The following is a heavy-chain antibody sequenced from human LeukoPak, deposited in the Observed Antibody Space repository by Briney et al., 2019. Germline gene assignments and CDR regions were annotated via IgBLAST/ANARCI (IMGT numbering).Heavy chain of an antibody. CDR3: AKGLTYYYDSSGYYLPHDDAFDI. CDR1: GFTFRSYW. Sequence: GGSLRLSCAASGFTFRSYWMTWVRQAPGKGLEWVSAISGSGGSTYYADSVKGRFTISRDNSKKTLYLQMNSLRAEDTAVYYCAKGLTYYYDSSGYYLPHDDAFDIWGQGTMVTVSS. V-gene: IGHV3-23*01. J-gene: IGHJ3*02. D-gene: IGHD3-22*01. CDR2: ISGSGGST.